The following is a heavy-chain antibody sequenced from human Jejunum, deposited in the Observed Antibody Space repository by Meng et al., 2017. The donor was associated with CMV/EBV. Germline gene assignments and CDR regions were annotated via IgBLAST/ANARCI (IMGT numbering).Heavy chain of an antibody. CDR2: ISGSGGRT. CDR1: CFIFNFYS. CDR3: AKVPPVGLITHFDY. Sequence: AACFIFNFYSVTWVRRAPGEWLEWGSCISGSGGRTYYADSVKGRFTISRDNSRNTLHLQMNSLRPEDTAVYFCAKVPPVGLITHFDYWGQGTLVTVSS. D-gene: IGHD3-16*02. V-gene: IGHV3-23*01. J-gene: IGHJ4*02.